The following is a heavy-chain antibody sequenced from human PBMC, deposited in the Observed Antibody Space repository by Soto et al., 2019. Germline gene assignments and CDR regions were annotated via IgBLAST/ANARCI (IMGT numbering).Heavy chain of an antibody. CDR3: AKDHGGIWGSSASRDYFDY. J-gene: IGHJ4*02. V-gene: IGHV3-23*01. CDR1: GFTFSSYA. CDR2: ISGSGGST. Sequence: EVQLLESGGGLVQPGGSLRLSCAVSGFTFSSYAMSWVRQAPGKGLEWVSGISGSGGSTYYADSVKGRFTISRDNSKNTLYLEMNSLRAEDTAVYYCAKDHGGIWGSSASRDYFDYWGQGTLVTVSS. D-gene: IGHD7-27*01.